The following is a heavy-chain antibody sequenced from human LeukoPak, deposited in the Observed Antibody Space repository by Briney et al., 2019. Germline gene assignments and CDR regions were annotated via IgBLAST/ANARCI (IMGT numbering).Heavy chain of an antibody. J-gene: IGHJ3*02. CDR1: GFTFSSYG. D-gene: IGHD1-1*01. CDR3: ARDRERYNWNDGAFDI. V-gene: IGHV3-33*01. CDR2: IWYDGSNK. Sequence: GRSLRLSCAASGFTFSSYGMHWVRQAPGKGLGWVAVIWYDGSNKYYADSVKGRFTISRDNSKNTLYLQMNSLRAEDTAVYYCARDRERYNWNDGAFDIWGQGTMVTVSS.